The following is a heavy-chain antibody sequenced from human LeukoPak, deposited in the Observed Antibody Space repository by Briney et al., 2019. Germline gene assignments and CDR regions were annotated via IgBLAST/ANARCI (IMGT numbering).Heavy chain of an antibody. Sequence: SVKVSCKASVGTFSSYAISWVRQAPGKGLEWMGGIIPIFGTANYAQKFQGRVTITTDESTSTAYMELSSLRSEDTAVYYCARDSGIAGGLYYFDYWGQGTLVTVSS. J-gene: IGHJ4*02. V-gene: IGHV1-69*05. D-gene: IGHD6-13*01. CDR3: ARDSGIAGGLYYFDY. CDR2: IIPIFGTA. CDR1: VGTFSSYA.